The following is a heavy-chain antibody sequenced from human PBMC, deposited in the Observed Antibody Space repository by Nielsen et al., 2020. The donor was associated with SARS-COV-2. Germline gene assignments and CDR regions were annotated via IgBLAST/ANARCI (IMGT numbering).Heavy chain of an antibody. CDR3: ASIDSSGYYGWAFDI. V-gene: IGHV3-20*01. CDR1: GFTFSSYG. D-gene: IGHD3-22*01. Sequence: GESLKISCAASGFTFSSYGMSWVRQAPGKGLEWVPGINWNGGSTGYADSVKGRFTISRDNAKNSLYLQMNSLRAEDTALYHCASIDSSGYYGWAFDIWGQGTMVTVSS. J-gene: IGHJ3*02. CDR2: INWNGGST.